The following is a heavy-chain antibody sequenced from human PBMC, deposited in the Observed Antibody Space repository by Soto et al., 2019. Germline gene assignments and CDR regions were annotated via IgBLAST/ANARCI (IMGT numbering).Heavy chain of an antibody. CDR3: ARTLADRQLFDY. CDR1: GASFGTYY. D-gene: IGHD1-1*01. J-gene: IGHJ4*02. CDR2: TYYTGKTT. V-gene: IGHV4-59*01. Sequence: SETLSLTCVVSGASFGTYYWSWIRQPPGKGLEWIAYTYYTGKTTNYNPSLKSRVTISVDTSMNQFSLKLRSVTAADTAVYYCARTLADRQLFDYWGQGTLVTVSS.